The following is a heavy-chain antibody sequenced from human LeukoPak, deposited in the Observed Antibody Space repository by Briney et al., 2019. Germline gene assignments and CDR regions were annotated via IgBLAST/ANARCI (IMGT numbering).Heavy chain of an antibody. J-gene: IGHJ4*02. CDR1: GGTFSSYA. CDR2: IVPILGIA. CDR3: ARAAKGLVDLVVVPAAFPADY. Sequence: ASVKVSCKASGGTFSSYAVSWVRQAPGQGLEWMGRIVPILGIANYAQKFQGRVTITADKSTSTAYMELSSLRSEDTAVYYCARAAKGLVDLVVVPAAFPADYWGQGTLVTVSS. D-gene: IGHD2-2*01. V-gene: IGHV1-69*04.